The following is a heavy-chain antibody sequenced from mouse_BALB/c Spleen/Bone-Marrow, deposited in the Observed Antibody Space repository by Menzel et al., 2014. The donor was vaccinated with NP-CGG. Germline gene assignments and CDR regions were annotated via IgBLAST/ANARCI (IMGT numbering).Heavy chain of an antibody. J-gene: IGHJ2*01. Sequence: VQLQQPGPELVKPGASVKMSCKAPRYTFTSYVLHWVRQKPGQGLEWIGFMNPFNDGTKYNEKFKGKATLTSDKSSSTAYMEPSSLTSEDSAVYYCAREVVATDYFDYWGQGTTLTVSS. V-gene: IGHV1-14*01. CDR1: RYTFTSYV. CDR3: AREVVATDYFDY. D-gene: IGHD1-1*01. CDR2: MNPFNDGT.